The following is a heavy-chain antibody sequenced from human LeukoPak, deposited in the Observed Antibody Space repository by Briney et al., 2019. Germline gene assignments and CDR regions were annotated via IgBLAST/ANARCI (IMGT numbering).Heavy chain of an antibody. CDR2: IYYSGST. CDR3: ARALGYCSSTSCYESFDY. J-gene: IGHJ4*02. D-gene: IGHD2-2*01. V-gene: IGHV4-59*08. Sequence: SETLSLTCTVSGGSISSYFWSWIRQPPGKGLEWIGYIYYSGSTNYNPSLKSRVTISVDTSKNQFSLKLSSVTAADTAVYYCARALGYCSSTSCYESFDYWGQGTLGTVSS. CDR1: GGSISSYF.